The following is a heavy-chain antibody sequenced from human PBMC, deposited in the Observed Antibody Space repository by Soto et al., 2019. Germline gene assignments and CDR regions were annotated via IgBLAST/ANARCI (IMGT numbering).Heavy chain of an antibody. V-gene: IGHV3-30*18. D-gene: IGHD3-3*01. CDR2: VSYDGSNK. Sequence: GGCMRLSCEVSGFILGNYGIHWVRQAQGKGLEWVAVVSYDGSNKNYADSVKGRFTISRDNSKTTLYLQMNSLRAEDTAVYYCAKARTYYDFWSGYFDYWGQGTLVTVSS. J-gene: IGHJ4*02. CDR1: GFILGNYG. CDR3: AKARTYYDFWSGYFDY.